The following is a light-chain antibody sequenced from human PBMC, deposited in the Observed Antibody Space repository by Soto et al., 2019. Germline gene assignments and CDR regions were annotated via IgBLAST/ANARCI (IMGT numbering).Light chain of an antibody. CDR2: AAS. CDR1: QGISSY. CDR3: QQYGSFPAT. Sequence: AIRMTQSPSSLSASTGDRVTITCRASQGISSYLAWYQQKPGKAPKLLIYAASTLQSGVPSRFSGSGSGTDFTLTISSLQAEDFATYYCQQYGSFPATFGQGTKVDIK. V-gene: IGKV1-8*01. J-gene: IGKJ1*01.